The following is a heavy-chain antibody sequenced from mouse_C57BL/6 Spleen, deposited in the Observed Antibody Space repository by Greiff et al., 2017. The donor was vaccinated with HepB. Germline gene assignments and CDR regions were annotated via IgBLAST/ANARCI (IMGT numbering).Heavy chain of an antibody. Sequence: QVQLQESGPELVKPGASVKISCKASGYAFSSSWMNWVNQRPGKGLEWIGRIYPGDGDTNYNGKFKGKATLTADKSSSTAYMQLSSLTSEDSAVYFCAKPRGDYFDYWGQGTTLTVSS. J-gene: IGHJ2*01. CDR3: AKPRGDYFDY. CDR1: GYAFSSSW. CDR2: IYPGDGDT. V-gene: IGHV1-82*01. D-gene: IGHD6-1*01.